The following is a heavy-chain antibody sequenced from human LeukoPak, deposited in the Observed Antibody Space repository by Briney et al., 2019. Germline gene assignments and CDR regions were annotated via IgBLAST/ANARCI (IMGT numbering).Heavy chain of an antibody. J-gene: IGHJ6*02. V-gene: IGHV4-59*01. CDR3: ARSGPDDYYGMDV. D-gene: IGHD1-26*01. CDR2: IYYSGST. CDR1: GGSISSYY. Sequence: PSETLSLTCTVSGGSISSYYWSWIRQAPGKGLEWIGYIYYSGSTRYNPSLKGRVTISLDTSKNQFSLKLSSVTAADTAVYYCARSGPDDYYGMDVWGQGTTVTVSS.